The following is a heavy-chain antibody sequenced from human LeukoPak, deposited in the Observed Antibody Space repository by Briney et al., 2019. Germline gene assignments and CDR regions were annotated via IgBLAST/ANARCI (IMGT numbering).Heavy chain of an antibody. D-gene: IGHD4-11*01. J-gene: IGHJ4*01. Sequence: PGGSLRLSCAASGLTFSSYGMHWVRQAPGKGLEWVAFIRYDGSNKYYADSVKGRFTISRDNSKNTLYLQMNSLRAEDTAVYYCAKDALFRRRVDYLPPWADYWGQEPWSPSPQ. CDR2: IRYDGSNK. CDR1: GLTFSSYG. CDR3: AKDALFRRRVDYLPPWADY. V-gene: IGHV3-30*02.